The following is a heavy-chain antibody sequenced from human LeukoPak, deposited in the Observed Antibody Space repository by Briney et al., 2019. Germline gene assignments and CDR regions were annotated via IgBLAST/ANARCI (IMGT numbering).Heavy chain of an antibody. CDR2: MNSDGSST. V-gene: IGHV3-74*01. J-gene: IGHJ4*02. CDR1: GFPFSNYW. Sequence: GGSLRLSCAASGFPFSNYWMHWVRQAPGKGLVWVSRMNSDGSSTSYADSVKGRFTISRDNAKNTLYLQMNSLRAEDAAVYYCATVSRSSGRGYFDYWGPGTLVTASS. D-gene: IGHD6-19*01. CDR3: ATVSRSSGRGYFDY.